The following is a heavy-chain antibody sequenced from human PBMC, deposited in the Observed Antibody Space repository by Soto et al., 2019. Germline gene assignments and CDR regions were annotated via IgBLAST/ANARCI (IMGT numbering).Heavy chain of an antibody. Sequence: GSLRLSCAASGFTFSNCAMTWVRQTPGKGLEWVSYISSSTFSIYYADSVKGRFTVSRDNAKNSLFLQMNSLRDEDTAVYFCARARRGSAVIGHFDFWGQGTLVTVSS. D-gene: IGHD3-22*01. J-gene: IGHJ4*02. CDR2: ISSSTFSI. CDR1: GFTFSNCA. CDR3: ARARRGSAVIGHFDF. V-gene: IGHV3-48*02.